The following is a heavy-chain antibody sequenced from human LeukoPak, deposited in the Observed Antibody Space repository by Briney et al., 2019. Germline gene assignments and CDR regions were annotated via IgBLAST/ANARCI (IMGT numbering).Heavy chain of an antibody. J-gene: IGHJ4*02. D-gene: IGHD3-22*01. Sequence: ASVKVSCKASGYTFTSYDINWVRQATGQGLEWMGWMNPNSGNTGYAQKFQGRVTITRNTSISTAYMELSSLRSEDTAVYYCARKNPYYDSSGFAVDYWGQGTLVTVSS. CDR3: ARKNPYYDSSGFAVDY. CDR2: MNPNSGNT. CDR1: GYTFTSYD. V-gene: IGHV1-8*03.